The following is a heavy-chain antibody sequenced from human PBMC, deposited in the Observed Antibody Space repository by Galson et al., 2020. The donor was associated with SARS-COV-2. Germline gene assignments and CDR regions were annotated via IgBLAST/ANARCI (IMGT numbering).Heavy chain of an antibody. Sequence: GGSLRLSCAASGFTFSSYGMQWVRQAPGKGMEWVAFIRYDGSKKYYADSVKGRFTISRDNSKNTLDLQMDSLRTEDTAVYYCAKKIVGPTDYFDYWGQGTLVTVSS. CDR1: GFTFSSYG. J-gene: IGHJ4*02. V-gene: IGHV3-30*02. CDR3: AKKIVGPTDYFDY. CDR2: IRYDGSKK. D-gene: IGHD1-26*01.